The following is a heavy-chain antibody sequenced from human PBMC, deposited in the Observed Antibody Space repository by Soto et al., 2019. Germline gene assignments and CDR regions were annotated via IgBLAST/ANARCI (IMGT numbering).Heavy chain of an antibody. D-gene: IGHD2-2*02. Sequence: GSLRLSCAASGFTFSSYSMNWVRQAPGKGLEWVSSISSSSSYIYYADSVKGRFTISRDNAKNSLYLQMNSLRAEDTAVYYCARSAEYQLLYGRLWFYYGMDVWGQGTTVTVSS. J-gene: IGHJ6*02. CDR3: ARSAEYQLLYGRLWFYYGMDV. CDR2: ISSSSSYI. CDR1: GFTFSSYS. V-gene: IGHV3-21*01.